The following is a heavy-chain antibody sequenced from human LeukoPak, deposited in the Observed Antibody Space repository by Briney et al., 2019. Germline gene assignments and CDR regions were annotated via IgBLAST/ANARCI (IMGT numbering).Heavy chain of an antibody. D-gene: IGHD6-19*01. Sequence: GESLKISCKGSGYSFTSYWIGWVRQMPGKGLEWMGIIYPGDSDTRYSPSFQGQVTISADKSISTAYLQWSSLKASDTAMYYCARSIAVAGKLDLDYFDYWGQGTLVTVSS. J-gene: IGHJ4*02. CDR1: GYSFTSYW. CDR2: IYPGDSDT. CDR3: ARSIAVAGKLDLDYFDY. V-gene: IGHV5-51*01.